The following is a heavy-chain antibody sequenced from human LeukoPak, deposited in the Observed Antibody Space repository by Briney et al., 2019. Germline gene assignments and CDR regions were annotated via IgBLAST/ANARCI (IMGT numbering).Heavy chain of an antibody. D-gene: IGHD3-10*01. CDR1: GGSISSYY. CDR2: IYTSGST. CDR3: AREPYGSGSYYSFDY. J-gene: IGHJ4*02. V-gene: IGHV4-4*07. Sequence: SETLSLTCTVSGGSISSYYWSWIRQPAGKGLEWIGRIYTSGSTNYNPSLKSRVTISVDTSKNQFSLKLSSVTAADTAVYYCAREPYGSGSYYSFDYWGQGTLVTVSS.